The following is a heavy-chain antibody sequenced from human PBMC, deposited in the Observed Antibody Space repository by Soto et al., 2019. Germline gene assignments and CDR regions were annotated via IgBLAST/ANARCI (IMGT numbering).Heavy chain of an antibody. CDR2: IYYSGST. V-gene: IGHV4-59*01. CDR1: GGSISSYY. Sequence: SESLSLTCTVSGGSISSYYWSWIRQPPGKGLEWIGYIYYSGSTNYNPSLKSRVTISVDTSKNQFSLKLSSVTAADTAVYYCARAGITMVRTPVGWFDPWGQGTLVTVSS. CDR3: ARAGITMVRTPVGWFDP. D-gene: IGHD3-10*01. J-gene: IGHJ5*02.